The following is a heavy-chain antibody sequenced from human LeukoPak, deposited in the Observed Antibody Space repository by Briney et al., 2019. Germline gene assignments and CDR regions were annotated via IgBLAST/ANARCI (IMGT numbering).Heavy chain of an antibody. CDR1: NDSISSYC. J-gene: IGHJ5*02. D-gene: IGHD4-23*01. V-gene: IGHV4-4*08. CDR2: MCPSGRT. Sequence: SETLSLTCTVSNDSISSYCCSWVRQPPGKGLEWIGFMCPSGRTDYNPSLKSRVTMSVDTSKDQLSMELRFLTAADTAVYYCATSYDGKTAPYDLWGHGTLVTVSS. CDR3: ATSYDGKTAPYDL.